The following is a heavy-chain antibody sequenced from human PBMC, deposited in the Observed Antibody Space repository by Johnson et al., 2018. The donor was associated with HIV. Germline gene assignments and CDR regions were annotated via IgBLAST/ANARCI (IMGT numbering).Heavy chain of an antibody. V-gene: IGHV3-23*04. J-gene: IGHJ3*02. D-gene: IGHD4-23*01. Sequence: VQLVESGGGLVQPGGSLRLSCAASEFTFSGSAMSWVRQAPGKGLEWVSVISGSGGTTYCADSVKGRFTISRDNAKNSLYLQMNSLRAEDTALYYCASQRWKQGDAFDIWGQGTMVTVSS. CDR3: ASQRWKQGDAFDI. CDR1: EFTFSGSA. CDR2: ISGSGGTT.